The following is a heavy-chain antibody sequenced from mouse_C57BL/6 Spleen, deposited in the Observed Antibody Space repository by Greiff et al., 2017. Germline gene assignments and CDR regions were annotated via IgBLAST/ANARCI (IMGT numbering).Heavy chain of an antibody. Sequence: QVQLQQPGAVLVKPGASVKLSCKASGYTFTSYWMHWVKQRPGQGLEWIGMIHPNSGSTNYNEKFKSKATLTVDKSSSTAYMQLSSLTSEDSAVYYCATYYYGSSSDYWGQGTTLTVSS. CDR2: IHPNSGST. CDR3: ATYYYGSSSDY. D-gene: IGHD1-1*01. CDR1: GYTFTSYW. V-gene: IGHV1-64*01. J-gene: IGHJ2*01.